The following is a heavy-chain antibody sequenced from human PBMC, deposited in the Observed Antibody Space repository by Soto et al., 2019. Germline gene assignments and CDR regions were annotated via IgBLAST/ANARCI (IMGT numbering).Heavy chain of an antibody. CDR3: ARAIYCSGGSCSQRALDY. D-gene: IGHD2-15*01. V-gene: IGHV4-34*01. Sequence: PSETLSLTCAVYGGSFSGYYWSWIRQPPGKGLEWIGEINHSGSTNYNPSLKSRVTISVDTSKNQFSLKLSSVTAADTAVYYCARAIYCSGGSCSQRALDYWGQGTLVTVSS. CDR2: INHSGST. J-gene: IGHJ4*02. CDR1: GGSFSGYY.